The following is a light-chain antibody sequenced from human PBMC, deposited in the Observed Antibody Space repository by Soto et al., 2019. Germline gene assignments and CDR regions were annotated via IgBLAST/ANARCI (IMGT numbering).Light chain of an antibody. J-gene: IGLJ2*01. CDR1: SNDVGGYNF. CDR3: SSYTSSRGV. CDR2: EVT. V-gene: IGLV2-14*01. Sequence: QSALTQPASVSGSPGQSITISCTGTSNDVGGYNFVSWYQHLPGKAPKLIIYEVTNRPSGVSDRFSGSKSGNTASLTISGLQAEDEADYYCSSYTSSRGVFGGGTKVTVL.